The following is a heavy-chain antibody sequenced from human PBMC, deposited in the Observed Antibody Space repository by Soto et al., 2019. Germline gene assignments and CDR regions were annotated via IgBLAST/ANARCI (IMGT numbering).Heavy chain of an antibody. V-gene: IGHV3-11*01. J-gene: IGHJ4*02. Sequence: GGSLRLSCAASGFTFSDYYMSWIRQAPGKWLEWVSYISSSGSTIYYADSVKGRFTISRDNAKNSLYLQMNSLRAEDTAVYYCARDRYCTNGVCRVFDYWGQGTLVTVSS. D-gene: IGHD2-8*01. CDR2: ISSSGSTI. CDR1: GFTFSDYY. CDR3: ARDRYCTNGVCRVFDY.